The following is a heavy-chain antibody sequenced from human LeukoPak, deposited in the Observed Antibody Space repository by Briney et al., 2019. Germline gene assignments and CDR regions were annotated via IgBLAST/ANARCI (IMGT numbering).Heavy chain of an antibody. CDR2: IYHSGST. CDR1: GGSISSYY. D-gene: IGHD3-10*01. Sequence: SETLSLTCTVSGGSISSYYWGWIRQPPGKGLEWIGSIYHSGSTYYNPSLKSRVTISVDTSKNQFSLKLSSVTAADTAVYYCARHPLDMVCGYFDYWGQGTLVTVSS. J-gene: IGHJ4*02. CDR3: ARHPLDMVCGYFDY. V-gene: IGHV4-38-2*02.